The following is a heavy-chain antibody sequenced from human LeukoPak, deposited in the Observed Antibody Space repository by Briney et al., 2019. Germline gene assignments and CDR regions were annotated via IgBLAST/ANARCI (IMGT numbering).Heavy chain of an antibody. CDR1: GYSFSIYG. J-gene: IGHJ4*02. CDR3: ARCGAAVTTRFSH. V-gene: IGHV1-18*01. Sequence: ASVKVSCKASGYSFSIYGITWARQAPGQGLEYLGWISASDGTTNYAQKVQDRVTMTTDTSTSTAYLELRSLRSEDTAVYYCARCGAAVTTRFSHWGQGTLVTVSS. D-gene: IGHD4-17*01. CDR2: ISASDGTT.